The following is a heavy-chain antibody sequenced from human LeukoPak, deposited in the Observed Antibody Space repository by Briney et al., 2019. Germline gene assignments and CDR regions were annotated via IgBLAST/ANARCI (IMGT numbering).Heavy chain of an antibody. J-gene: IGHJ4*02. CDR2: IYYSGST. D-gene: IGHD5-24*01. CDR3: ARGDVEMAPVSDY. Sequence: SETLSLTCTVSGGSISSYYWSWIRQPPGKGLEWIGYIYYSGSTNYNPSLKSRVTISVDTSKNQFSLKLSSVTAADTAVYYCARGDVEMAPVSDYWGQGTLVTVSS. CDR1: GGSISSYY. V-gene: IGHV4-59*01.